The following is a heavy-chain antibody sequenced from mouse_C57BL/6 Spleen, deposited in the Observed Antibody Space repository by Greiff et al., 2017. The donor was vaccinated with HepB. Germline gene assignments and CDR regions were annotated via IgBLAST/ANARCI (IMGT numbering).Heavy chain of an antibody. V-gene: IGHV1-4*01. CDR2: INPRHGYT. J-gene: IGHJ2*01. CDR3: ARADGDYYYDY. Sequence: VKLLESGAELARPGASVKMSCKASGYTFTSYTMHWVKQRPGQGLEWIGYINPRHGYTKYNQKFKDKATLTADKSSSTAYMQLSSLTSEDSAVYYCARADGDYYYDYWGQGTTLTVSS. CDR1: GYTFTSYT. D-gene: IGHD2-13*01.